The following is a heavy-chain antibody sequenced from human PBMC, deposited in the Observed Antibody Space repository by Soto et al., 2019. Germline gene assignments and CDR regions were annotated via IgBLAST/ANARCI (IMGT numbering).Heavy chain of an antibody. CDR2: MHPNSGIT. J-gene: IGHJ4*02. CDR3: AVGFRSGWVFDY. CDR1: GYTFTSSD. V-gene: IGHV1-8*01. Sequence: QVQLVQSGAEVKKPGASVKVSCKASGYTFTSSDISWVRQATGQGLEWLGWMHPNSGITGYTQKFQGRVTMTRNTSISTAYMELSSLRSEDTAVYYCAVGFRSGWVFDYWGQRALVTVSS. D-gene: IGHD6-19*01.